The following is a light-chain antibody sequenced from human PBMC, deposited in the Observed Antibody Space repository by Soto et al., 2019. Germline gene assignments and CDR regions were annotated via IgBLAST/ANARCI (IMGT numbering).Light chain of an antibody. CDR2: SNN. CDR1: SSNIGSNT. Sequence: QSVLTQPPSASGTPGQRVTISCSGSSSNIGSNTVNWYQQLPGTAPKLLIYSNNQRPSRVPDRFSGSKSGTSASLAISGLQSEDEADDCCAAWDDSLNGYVFGTGTKLTVL. J-gene: IGLJ1*01. CDR3: AAWDDSLNGYV. V-gene: IGLV1-44*01.